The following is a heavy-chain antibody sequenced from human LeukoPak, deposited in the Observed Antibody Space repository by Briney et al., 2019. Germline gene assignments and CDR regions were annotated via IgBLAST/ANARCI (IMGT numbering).Heavy chain of an antibody. D-gene: IGHD2-15*01. CDR2: INPNSGGT. CDR3: AREDGSGLGDFDY. J-gene: IGHJ4*02. CDR1: GYTFTGYY. V-gene: IGHV1-2*06. Sequence: ASVKVSCKASGYTFTGYYMHWVRQAPGQGLEWMGRINPNSGGTNYAQKFQGRVTMTRDTSISTAYIELSWLRSDDTAVYYCAREDGSGLGDFDYWGQGTLVTVSS.